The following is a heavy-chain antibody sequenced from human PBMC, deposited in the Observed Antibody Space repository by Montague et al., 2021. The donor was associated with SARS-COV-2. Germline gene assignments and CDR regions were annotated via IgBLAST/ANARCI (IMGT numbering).Heavy chain of an antibody. J-gene: IGHJ6*04. CDR1: GASFSGYY. CDR3: SRVKRISSWVRQPALV. Sequence: SETLSLTCAVYGASFSGYYWSWIRQPPGKGLEWIGEVNLSGSTNYNPSLKSRVTISVDTSKNQFSLKLSSVTAADTAVYYCSRVKRISSWVRQPALVWGNGTPVTVSS. V-gene: IGHV4-34*01. D-gene: IGHD6-6*01. CDR2: VNLSGST.